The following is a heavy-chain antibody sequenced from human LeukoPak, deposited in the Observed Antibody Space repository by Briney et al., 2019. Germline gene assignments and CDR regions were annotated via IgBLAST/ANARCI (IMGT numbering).Heavy chain of an antibody. CDR2: ISSSSSYI. V-gene: IGHV3-21*01. CDR3: ARAWGYYYYMDV. CDR1: GFTFSSYS. J-gene: IGHJ6*03. D-gene: IGHD7-27*01. Sequence: GGSLRLSCAASGFTFSSYSMNWVRQAPGKGLEWVSSISSSSSYIYYADSVKGRFTISRDNAKNSLYLQMNSLRAEDTAVYYCARAWGYYYYMDVWGKGTTVTISS.